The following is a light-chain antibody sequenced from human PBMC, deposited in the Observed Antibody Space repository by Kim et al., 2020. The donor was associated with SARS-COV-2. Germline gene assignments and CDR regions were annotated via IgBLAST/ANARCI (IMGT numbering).Light chain of an antibody. CDR2: ASS. CDR3: QKYDSAPQT. J-gene: IGKJ1*01. V-gene: IGKV1-27*01. CDR1: QGIANY. Sequence: DIQMTQSPSSLSASVGDRVTITCRASQGIANYLAWYQQRPGKVPNLLIYASSVLQSGVPSRFSGSGFGTVFTLTISSLQPEDAATYYGQKYDSAPQTCGQGTKVDIK.